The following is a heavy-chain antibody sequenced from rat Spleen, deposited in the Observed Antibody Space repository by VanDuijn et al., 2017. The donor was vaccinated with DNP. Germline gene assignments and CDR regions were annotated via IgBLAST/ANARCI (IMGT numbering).Heavy chain of an antibody. Sequence: EVQLVESGGGLVQPGRSLKLSCAASGFTFSNYYMAWVRQAPKKGLEWVATISTSGSRTYYLDSVKGRFTISRDNVKNTLYLQMDSLRSEDTATYYCATEDYGYPFDYWGQGVMVTVSS. CDR1: GFTFSNYY. D-gene: IGHD1-7*01. CDR2: ISTSGSRT. J-gene: IGHJ2*01. V-gene: IGHV5-27*01. CDR3: ATEDYGYPFDY.